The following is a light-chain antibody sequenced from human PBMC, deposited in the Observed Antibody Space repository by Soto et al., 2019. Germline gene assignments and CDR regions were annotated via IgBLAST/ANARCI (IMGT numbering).Light chain of an antibody. Sequence: EIVMTQSPVTLSVSPEERATLSCRASQSVTSNLAWYQQKLGQAPRLLIYGASTRASGIPARFSGSGSGTEFTLTISSLQSEDSAVYYCQQYHKWPPITVGQGTRLEI. J-gene: IGKJ5*01. V-gene: IGKV3-15*01. CDR1: QSVTSN. CDR3: QQYHKWPPIT. CDR2: GAS.